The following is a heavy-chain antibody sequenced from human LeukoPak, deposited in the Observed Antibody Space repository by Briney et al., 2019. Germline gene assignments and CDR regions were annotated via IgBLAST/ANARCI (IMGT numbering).Heavy chain of an antibody. J-gene: IGHJ4*02. CDR3: ARDSANVVGAKSIFDY. CDR2: ISGSSSYI. D-gene: IGHD1-26*01. Sequence: GGSLRLSCAASGFTFSSYSMNWVRQAPGKGLEWVSSISGSSSYIYYADSVKGRFTISRDNAKSSLHLQMSSLRAEDTAVYYCARDSANVVGAKSIFDYWGQGALVTVSS. CDR1: GFTFSSYS. V-gene: IGHV3-21*01.